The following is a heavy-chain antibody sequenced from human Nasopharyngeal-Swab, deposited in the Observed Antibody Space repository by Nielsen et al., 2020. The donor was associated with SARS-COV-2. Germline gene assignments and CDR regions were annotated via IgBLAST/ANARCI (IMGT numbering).Heavy chain of an antibody. J-gene: IGHJ4*02. CDR1: GYTFTSYG. Sequence: ASVKVSCKASGYTFTSYGISWVRQAPGQGLEWMGWISAYNGNTNYAQKLQGRVTMTTDTSTSTAYMELRSLRSDDTAVYYCARDLGYCSGGSCSIDDWGQGALVTVSS. CDR3: ARDLGYCSGGSCSIDD. V-gene: IGHV1-18*01. D-gene: IGHD2-15*01. CDR2: ISAYNGNT.